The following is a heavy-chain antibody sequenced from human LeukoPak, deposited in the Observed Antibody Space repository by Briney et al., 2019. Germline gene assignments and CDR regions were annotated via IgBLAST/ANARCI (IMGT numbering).Heavy chain of an antibody. V-gene: IGHV1-69*05. CDR2: IIPIFGTA. D-gene: IGHD1-20*01. J-gene: IGHJ3*02. Sequence: GAPVKVSCKASGGTFSSYAISWVRQAPGQGLEWMGGIIPIFGTANYAQKFQGRVTITTDESTSTAYMELSSLRSEDTAVYYCARGSTITGTSAGAFDIWGQGTMVTVSS. CDR3: ARGSTITGTSAGAFDI. CDR1: GGTFSSYA.